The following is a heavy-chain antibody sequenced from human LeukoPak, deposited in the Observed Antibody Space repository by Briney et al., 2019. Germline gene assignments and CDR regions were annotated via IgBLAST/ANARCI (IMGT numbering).Heavy chain of an antibody. Sequence: SETLSLTCTVSGGSISGYYWSWIRQPPGKGLEWIGYIYHSGSTNYNPSLKSRVTISVDTSKNQFSLKLSSVTAADTAVYYCAREGGPYRPLDYSGQGTLVTVSS. CDR3: AREGGPYRPLDY. V-gene: IGHV4-59*12. CDR1: GGSISGYY. CDR2: IYHSGST. J-gene: IGHJ4*02.